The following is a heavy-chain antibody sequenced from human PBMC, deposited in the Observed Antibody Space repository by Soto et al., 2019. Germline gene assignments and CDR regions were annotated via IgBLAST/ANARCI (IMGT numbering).Heavy chain of an antibody. J-gene: IGHJ4*02. D-gene: IGHD3-9*01. CDR3: ARHGDDILTGSSYYFDY. V-gene: IGHV4-39*01. CDR1: GGSISSSSYY. Sequence: SETLSLTCTVSGGSISSSSYYWGWIRQPPGKGLEWIGSIYYSGSTYYNPSLKSRVTISVDTSKNQFSLKLSSVTAADTAVYYCARHGDDILTGSSYYFDYWGQGTLVTVSS. CDR2: IYYSGST.